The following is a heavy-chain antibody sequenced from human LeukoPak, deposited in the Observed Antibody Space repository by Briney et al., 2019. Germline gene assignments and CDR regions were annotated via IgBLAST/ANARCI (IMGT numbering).Heavy chain of an antibody. V-gene: IGHV3-21*01. D-gene: IGHD6-19*01. J-gene: IGHJ5*02. Sequence: GGSLRLSCAASGFTFSSYSMNWVRQAPGKGLEWVSSISSSSSYIYYADSVEGRFTISRDNAKNSLYLQMNSLRAEDTAVYYCARGPGAVATYNWFDACGQGSLVTVSS. CDR2: ISSSSSYI. CDR1: GFTFSSYS. CDR3: ARGPGAVATYNWFDA.